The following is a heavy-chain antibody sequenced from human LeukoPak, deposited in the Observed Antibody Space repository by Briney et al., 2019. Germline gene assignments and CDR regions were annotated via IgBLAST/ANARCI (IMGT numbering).Heavy chain of an antibody. CDR3: ARGRYNDYGFDY. V-gene: IGHV4-59*01. J-gene: IGHJ4*02. D-gene: IGHD4-17*01. CDR2: LYYSGST. CDR1: GGSISSYY. Sequence: SETLSLTCTVSGGSISSYYWGWIRQPPGKELEWIGYLYYSGSTNYNPSFKSRVTMSVDTSENQFSLKLDSMTAADTAVYFCARGRYNDYGFDYWGQGTLVTVSS.